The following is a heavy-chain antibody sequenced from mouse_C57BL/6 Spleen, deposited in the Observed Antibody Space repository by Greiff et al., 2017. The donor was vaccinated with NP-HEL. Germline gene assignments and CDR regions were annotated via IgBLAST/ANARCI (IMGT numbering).Heavy chain of an antibody. CDR1: GYTFTSYW. CDR2: IDPSDSYT. Sequence: QVQLQQPGAELVKPGASVKLSCKASGYTFTSYWMQWVKQRPGQGLEWIGEIDPSDSYTNYNQKFKGKATVTVDTSSSTAYMQLSSLTSEDSAVYYCARCLNYYGSSYPFAYWGQGTLVTVSA. V-gene: IGHV1-50*01. J-gene: IGHJ3*01. D-gene: IGHD1-1*01. CDR3: ARCLNYYGSSYPFAY.